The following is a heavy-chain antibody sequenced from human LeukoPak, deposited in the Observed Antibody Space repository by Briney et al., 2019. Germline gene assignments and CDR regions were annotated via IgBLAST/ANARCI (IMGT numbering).Heavy chain of an antibody. J-gene: IGHJ4*02. V-gene: IGHV1-58*01. CDR3: AADPYDYGDYVLGY. CDR2: IVVGSGNT. D-gene: IGHD4-17*01. Sequence: ASVKVSCKASGFTFNSSAVQWVRQARGQRLEWIGWIVVGSGNTNYAQKFQERVTITRDMSTSTAYMELSSLRSEDTAVYYCAADPYDYGDYVLGYWGQGTLVTVSS. CDR1: GFTFNSSA.